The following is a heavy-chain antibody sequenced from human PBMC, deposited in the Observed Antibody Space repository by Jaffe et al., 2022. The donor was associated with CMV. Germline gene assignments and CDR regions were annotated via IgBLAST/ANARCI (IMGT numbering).Heavy chain of an antibody. Sequence: EVQLVESGGGLVQPGGSLRLSCVGSGFTIGNNYMSWVRQAPGKGLEWVSIIYSDGTTYYADSVKGRFTISRDTSKNTLYLQMNSLRAEDTAVYYCTRGAAILTPHWGQGTLVTVSS. J-gene: IGHJ4*02. V-gene: IGHV3-66*01. CDR3: TRGAAILTPH. CDR1: GFTIGNNY. D-gene: IGHD3-9*01. CDR2: IYSDGTT.